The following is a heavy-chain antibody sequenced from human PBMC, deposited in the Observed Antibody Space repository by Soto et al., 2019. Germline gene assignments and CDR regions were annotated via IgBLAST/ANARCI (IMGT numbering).Heavy chain of an antibody. Sequence: QVQLQESGPGLVKPSQTLSLTCTVSGGSINSGGYYWSWIRQHPGKGLEWIGYIFYSGSTYYNPSLKSRXXIXVXXSKNQFSLKLSSVTAADTAVYYCARVCGSGSQFYNWGQGTLVTVSS. D-gene: IGHD3-10*01. V-gene: IGHV4-31*03. J-gene: IGHJ4*02. CDR2: IFYSGST. CDR1: GGSINSGGYY. CDR3: ARVCGSGSQFYN.